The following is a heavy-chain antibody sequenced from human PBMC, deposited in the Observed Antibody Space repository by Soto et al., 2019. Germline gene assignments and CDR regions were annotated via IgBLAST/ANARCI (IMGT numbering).Heavy chain of an antibody. Sequence: QTLSLTCAICGLSISTDSAAWNWIRQSPSRGLEWLGRTYYRSGWSREYAVSVRGRITINPDTSKNQFSLQLNSVTPEDTAVYFCARAYSSGWFSYFDFWGQGTLVTVSS. CDR2: TYYRSGWSR. V-gene: IGHV6-1*01. J-gene: IGHJ4*02. CDR1: GLSISTDSAA. D-gene: IGHD6-19*01. CDR3: ARAYSSGWFSYFDF.